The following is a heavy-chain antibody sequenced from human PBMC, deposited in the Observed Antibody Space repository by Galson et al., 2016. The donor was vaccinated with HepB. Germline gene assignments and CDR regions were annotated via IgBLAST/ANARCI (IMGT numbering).Heavy chain of an antibody. V-gene: IGHV3-23*01. CDR3: AKDPGVGHYDFWSGYYPFDY. D-gene: IGHD3-3*01. Sequence: SLRLSCAASGFTFRSYAMSWVRQAPGKGLEWVSSISGSGGSTYYADSVRGRFTISRDNSKNTLYLQMNGLRAEDTAVYYCAKDPGVGHYDFWSGYYPFDYWGQGTLVTVSS. J-gene: IGHJ4*02. CDR1: GFTFRSYA. CDR2: ISGSGGST.